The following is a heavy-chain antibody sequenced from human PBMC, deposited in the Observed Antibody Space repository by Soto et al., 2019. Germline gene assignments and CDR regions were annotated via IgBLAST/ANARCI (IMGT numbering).Heavy chain of an antibody. CDR1: GFTFSSYA. J-gene: IGHJ4*02. CDR3: ASEPLELGFDY. CDR2: ISYDGSNK. D-gene: IGHD6-13*01. V-gene: IGHV3-30-3*01. Sequence: GGSLRLSCAASGFTFSSYAMHWVRQAPGKGLEWVAVISYDGSNKYYADSVKGRFTISRDNSKNTLYLQMNSLRAEDRAVYYCASEPLELGFDYWGQGTLDTVSP.